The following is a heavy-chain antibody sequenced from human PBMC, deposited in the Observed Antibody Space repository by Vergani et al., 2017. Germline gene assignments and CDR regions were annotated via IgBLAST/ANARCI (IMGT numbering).Heavy chain of an antibody. CDR3: AKEQVRGVIGDY. V-gene: IGHV3-23*01. CDR1: GFTFSSYG. CDR2: ISCSGDRT. D-gene: IGHD3-10*01. Sequence: EVQLLDSGGGLVQPGGSLRLSCTASGFTFSSYGLSWVRQAPGKGLEWVSGISCSGDRTYYADSVRGRFTISRDNSKNTLYLQMNSLRAEDTAVYYCAKEQVRGVIGDYWGQGTLVTVSS. J-gene: IGHJ4*02.